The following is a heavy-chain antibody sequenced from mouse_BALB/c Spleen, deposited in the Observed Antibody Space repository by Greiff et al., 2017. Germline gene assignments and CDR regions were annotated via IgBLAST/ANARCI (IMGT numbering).Heavy chain of an antibody. CDR1: GFSLTGYG. J-gene: IGHJ4*01. CDR3: ARDKEEGIYDGYYYAMDY. CDR2: IWGDGST. Sequence: QVQLKESGPGLVAPSQSLSITCTVSGFSLTGYGVNWVRQPPGKGLEWLGMIWGDGSTDYNSALKSRLSISKDNSKSQVFLKMNSLQTDDTARYYCARDKEEGIYDGYYYAMDYWGQGTSVTVSS. D-gene: IGHD2-3*01. V-gene: IGHV2-6-7*01.